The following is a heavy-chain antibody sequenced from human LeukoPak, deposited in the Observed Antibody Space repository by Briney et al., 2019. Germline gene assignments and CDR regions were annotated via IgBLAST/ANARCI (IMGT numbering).Heavy chain of an antibody. CDR2: ISYDGSNK. CDR1: GFTFSSYA. J-gene: IGHJ4*02. D-gene: IGHD5-12*01. V-gene: IGHV3-30-3*01. CDR3: ARDPDIVAAFDY. Sequence: GGSLRLSCAASGFTFSSYAMHWVRQAPGKGLEWVAVISYDGSNKYYADSVKGRFTISRDNSKNTLYLQMNSLRAEDTAVYYCARDPDIVAAFDYWGQGTLVTVSS.